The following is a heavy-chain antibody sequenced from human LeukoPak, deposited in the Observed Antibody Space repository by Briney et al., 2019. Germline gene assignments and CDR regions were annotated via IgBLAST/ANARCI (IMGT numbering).Heavy chain of an antibody. V-gene: IGHV3-15*01. Sequence: GVSLRLSCVGAGFTIGTAWMSWVRQAPGKGLEWRGHIKSEGEGATTDYAAPAKGRFATSRDDSKNMIYLQMSSLKIDDTAIYYCIAHFPYFYGFDVWGKGTTVTVSS. D-gene: IGHD3-3*02. CDR3: IAHFPYFYGFDV. CDR2: IKSEGEGATT. CDR1: GFTIGTAW. J-gene: IGHJ6*04.